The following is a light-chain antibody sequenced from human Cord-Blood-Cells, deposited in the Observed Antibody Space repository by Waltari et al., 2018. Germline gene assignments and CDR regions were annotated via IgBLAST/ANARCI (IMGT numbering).Light chain of an antibody. CDR3: SSYTSSSTVV. Sequence: QSALTQPAPVSGSPGQSITISCTGTSSDVGGHNYVTWYQQHPGKAPKLMIYDVSKRPSGVSNRFSGSKSGNTASLTISGLQAEDEADYYCSSYTSSSTVVFGGGTKLTVL. V-gene: IGLV2-14*01. CDR1: SSDVGGHNY. CDR2: DVS. J-gene: IGLJ2*01.